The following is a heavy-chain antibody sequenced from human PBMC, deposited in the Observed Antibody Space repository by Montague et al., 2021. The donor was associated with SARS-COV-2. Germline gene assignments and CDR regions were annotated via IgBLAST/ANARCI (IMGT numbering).Heavy chain of an antibody. CDR1: GGSISSSSYY. V-gene: IGHV4-39*01. D-gene: IGHD3-10*01. CDR2: IYYSGST. Sequence: SETLSLTCTVSGGSISSSSYYWGWIRQPPGKGLEWIGSIYYSGSTYYNPSLKIRVTISVDTSKNQFSLKLSSVTAADTAVYYCARHCVVRGVSAGWFDPWGQGTLVTVSS. J-gene: IGHJ5*02. CDR3: ARHCVVRGVSAGWFDP.